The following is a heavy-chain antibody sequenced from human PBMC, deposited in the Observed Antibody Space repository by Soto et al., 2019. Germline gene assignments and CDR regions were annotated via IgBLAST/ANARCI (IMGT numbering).Heavy chain of an antibody. CDR2: INAGNGNT. CDR1: GYTFTGYA. D-gene: IGHD6-19*01. J-gene: IGHJ4*02. Sequence: ASVKVSCKASGYTFTGYAMHWVRQAPGQRLEWIGWINAGNGNTKYSQKFQGRVTITRDTSASTAYMGLSNLRSEDTAVYYCARAVAVPADFDYWGQGTLVTVSS. V-gene: IGHV1-3*01. CDR3: ARAVAVPADFDY.